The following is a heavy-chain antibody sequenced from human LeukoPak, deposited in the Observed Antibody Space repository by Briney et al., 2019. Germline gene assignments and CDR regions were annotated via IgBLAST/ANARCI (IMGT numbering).Heavy chain of an antibody. CDR2: INHSGST. V-gene: IGHV4-34*01. Sequence: SETLSLTCAVYGGSFSGYYWSWIRQPPGKGLEWIGEINHSGSTNYNPSLKSRVTISVDTSKNQFSLKLSSVTAADTAVYYCARGAWDISTDNWFDPWGQGTLVTVSS. CDR1: GGSFSGYY. CDR3: ARGAWDISTDNWFDP. D-gene: IGHD3-9*01. J-gene: IGHJ5*02.